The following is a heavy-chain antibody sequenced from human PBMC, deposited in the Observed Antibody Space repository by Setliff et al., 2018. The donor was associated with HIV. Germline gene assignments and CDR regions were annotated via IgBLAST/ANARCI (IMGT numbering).Heavy chain of an antibody. Sequence: ASVKVSCKASGYTFTGYYLHWVRQAPGQGLEWMGIINPSGGGASYAQKLQGRVTMTRDTSTNTVYMELSSLTFEDTAVYYCARQYVGYGISYYYYMDVWGKGTTVTVSS. CDR3: ARQYVGYGISYYYYMDV. CDR2: INPSGGGA. D-gene: IGHD5-18*01. CDR1: GYTFTGYY. J-gene: IGHJ6*03. V-gene: IGHV1-46*04.